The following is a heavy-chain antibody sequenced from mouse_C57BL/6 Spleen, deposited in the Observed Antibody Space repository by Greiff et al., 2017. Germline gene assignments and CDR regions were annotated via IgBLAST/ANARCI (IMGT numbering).Heavy chain of an antibody. CDR1: GYTFTDYE. V-gene: IGHV1-15*01. D-gene: IGHD2-1*01. Sequence: VKLQESGAELVRPGASVTLSCKASGYTFTDYEMHWVKQTPVHGLEWIGAIDPETGGTAYNQKFKGKAILTADKSSSTAYMELRSLTSEDSAVYYCTRSLYLTLAYWGQGTLVIVSA. J-gene: IGHJ3*01. CDR2: IDPETGGT. CDR3: TRSLYLTLAY.